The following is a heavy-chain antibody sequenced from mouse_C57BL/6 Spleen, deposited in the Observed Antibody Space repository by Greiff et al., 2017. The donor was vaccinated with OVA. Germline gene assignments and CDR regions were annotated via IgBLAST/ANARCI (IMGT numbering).Heavy chain of an antibody. J-gene: IGHJ1*03. CDR1: GFTFSDYG. D-gene: IGHD4-1*01. V-gene: IGHV5-17*01. CDR2: ISSGSSTN. Sequence: EVQLVESGGGLVKPGGSLKLSCAASGFTFSDYGMHWVRQAPEKGLEWVGYISSGSSTNYYADTVKGRFTISRDNAKNTLFLQMTSLRSEDTAMYYCARLGLLWYFDVWGTGTTVTVSS. CDR3: ARLGLLWYFDV.